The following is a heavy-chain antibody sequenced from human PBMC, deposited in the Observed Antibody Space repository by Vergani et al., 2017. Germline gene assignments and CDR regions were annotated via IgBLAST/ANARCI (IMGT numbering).Heavy chain of an antibody. CDR3: ARVGVTTDPADYYYYMDV. CDR1: GFTFSDYY. D-gene: IGHD4-11*01. V-gene: IGHV3-11*06. Sequence: QVQLVESGGGLVKPGGSLRLSCAASGFTFSDYYMSWIRQAPGKGLEWVSYISSSSSYTNYADSVKGRFTISRDNAKNSLYLQMNSLRAEDTAVYYCARVGVTTDPADYYYYMDVWGKGTTVTVSS. J-gene: IGHJ6*03. CDR2: ISSSSSYT.